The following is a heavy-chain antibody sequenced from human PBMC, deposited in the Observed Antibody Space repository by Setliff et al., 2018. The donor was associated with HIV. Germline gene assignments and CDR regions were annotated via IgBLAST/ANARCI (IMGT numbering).Heavy chain of an antibody. CDR3: ARGLTDTIFGVVTHYYDSSGYYVRVFDY. CDR2: IYYSGST. CDR1: GGSISSGGYY. D-gene: IGHD3-22*01. V-gene: IGHV4-31*03. Sequence: SETLSLTCTVSGGSISSGGYYWSWIRQHPGKGLEWIGYIYYSGSTYYNPSLKSRVTISVDTSKNQFSLKLSSVTAADTAVYYCARGLTDTIFGVVTHYYDSSGYYVRVFDYWGQGTLVTVSS. J-gene: IGHJ4*02.